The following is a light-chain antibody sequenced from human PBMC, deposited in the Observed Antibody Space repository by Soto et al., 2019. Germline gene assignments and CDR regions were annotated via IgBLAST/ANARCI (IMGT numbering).Light chain of an antibody. V-gene: IGKV4-1*01. J-gene: IGKJ4*01. CDR2: WAS. CDR1: QSVLKSSNKKNC. CDR3: QQYYTTLT. Sequence: DIVMTQSPDSLALSLGERATINCKSSQSVLKSSNKKNCLACYQQKPGQSPKLLINWASTRESGVPDRFSGSGSGTDFTLTISSLQAEDVAVYYCQQYYTTLTFGGGTKVEI.